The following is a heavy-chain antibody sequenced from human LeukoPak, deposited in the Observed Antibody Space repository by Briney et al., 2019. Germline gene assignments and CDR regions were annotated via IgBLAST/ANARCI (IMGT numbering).Heavy chain of an antibody. J-gene: IGHJ4*02. CDR1: GFTVSSNY. Sequence: GGSLRLSCAASGFTVSSNYMSWVRQAPGKGLEWVSVIYSGGSTYYADSVKGRFTISRDNPKNTLYLQMNSLRAEDTAVYYCAREVAAAGVDYWGQGTLVTVSS. CDR2: IYSGGST. V-gene: IGHV3-66*01. D-gene: IGHD6-13*01. CDR3: AREVAAAGVDY.